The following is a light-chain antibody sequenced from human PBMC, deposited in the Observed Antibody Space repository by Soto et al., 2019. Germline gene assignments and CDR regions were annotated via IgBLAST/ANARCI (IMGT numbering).Light chain of an antibody. Sequence: QSVLTQPRSVSGSPGQSVTISCTGTSSDVGGYNYVSWYQQHPGKAPKLMIYDVSKRPSGVPDRFSGSKSGNTASLTISGVQAEDEADYYCCSYAGSYTVFGGGTKLTVL. J-gene: IGLJ2*01. V-gene: IGLV2-11*01. CDR2: DVS. CDR3: CSYAGSYTV. CDR1: SSDVGGYNY.